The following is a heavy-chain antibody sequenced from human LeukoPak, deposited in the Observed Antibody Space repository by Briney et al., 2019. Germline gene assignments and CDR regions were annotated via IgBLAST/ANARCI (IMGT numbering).Heavy chain of an antibody. J-gene: IGHJ6*02. V-gene: IGHV1-8*01. CDR2: MNPNSGNT. Sequence: GASVKVSCKASGYTFTSYDIIWVRQATGQGLEWMGWMNPNSGNTGYPQKFQGRVTMTRNTSISTAYMELSSLRSEDTAVYYCATLRGFGPLPSSYYYYYGMDVWGQGTTVTVSS. D-gene: IGHD3-10*01. CDR1: GYTFTSYD. CDR3: ATLRGFGPLPSSYYYYYGMDV.